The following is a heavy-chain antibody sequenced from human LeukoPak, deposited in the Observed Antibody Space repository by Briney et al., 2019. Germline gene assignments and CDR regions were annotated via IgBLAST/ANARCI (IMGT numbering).Heavy chain of an antibody. Sequence: ASVNVSCKVSGYSLTELSMHWVRQAPGKGLEWMGGFDPEDGETIYAQKFQGRVTMTEDTSTDTAYMELSSLRSEDTAVYYCATDLVRGHDAFDIWGQGTMVTVSS. J-gene: IGHJ3*02. CDR2: FDPEDGET. D-gene: IGHD2-2*01. CDR3: ATDLVRGHDAFDI. CDR1: GYSLTELS. V-gene: IGHV1-24*01.